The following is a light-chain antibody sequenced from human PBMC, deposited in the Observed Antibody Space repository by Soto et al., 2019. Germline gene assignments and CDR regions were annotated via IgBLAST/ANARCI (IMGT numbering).Light chain of an antibody. V-gene: IGKV3-11*01. CDR3: QQRSTWPPAIS. CDR1: QSVXTF. Sequence: EIVLTQSPAXLXLSPGXRATLSXRASQSVXTFXAWYQQKPCQAPRLLIYDASKRATGIPDRFSGSGSGTDFTLTIRSLEPEDFAVYYCQQRSTWPPAISFGGGTKVEI. J-gene: IGKJ4*01. CDR2: DAS.